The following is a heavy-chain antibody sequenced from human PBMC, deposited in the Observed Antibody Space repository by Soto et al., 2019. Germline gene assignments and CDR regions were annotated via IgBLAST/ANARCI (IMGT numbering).Heavy chain of an antibody. CDR3: ARRPTCSGGSCLFDY. V-gene: IGHV1-18*01. J-gene: IGHJ4*02. D-gene: IGHD2-15*01. CDR1: GYTFTSYG. CDR2: ISAYNGNT. Sequence: QVQLVQSGAEVKKPGASVKVSCKASGYTFTSYGISWVRQAPGQGLEWMGWISAYNGNTNYGQKRQTRVTMTTDTSTSTAYMELRSLRSDDTAVYYCARRPTCSGGSCLFDYWGQGTLVTVSS.